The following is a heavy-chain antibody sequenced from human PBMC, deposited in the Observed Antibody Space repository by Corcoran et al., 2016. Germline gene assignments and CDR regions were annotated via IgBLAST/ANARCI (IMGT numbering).Heavy chain of an antibody. D-gene: IGHD3-22*01. V-gene: IGHV1-46*01. J-gene: IGHJ4*02. Sequence: QVQLVQSGAEVKKPGASVKVSCKASGYTFTSYYMHWVRQAPGHGLEWMGIINPSGGSTSYAQKFQGRVTLTRDTSTSTVYMELSSLRSEDTAVDYGARERGDYYDSSGYYYGFNYWGQGTLVTVSS. CDR3: ARERGDYYDSSGYYYGFNY. CDR2: INPSGGST. CDR1: GYTFTSYY.